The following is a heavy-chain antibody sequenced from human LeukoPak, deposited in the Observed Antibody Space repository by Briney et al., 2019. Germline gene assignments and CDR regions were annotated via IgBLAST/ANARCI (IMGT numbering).Heavy chain of an antibody. Sequence: GGSLTLSCAASGFSVGTKYMNWVRQAPGKGLDLVSILCSGDDTYYADCVKGRFTISRNNYRNTLSLQMNSLRIDDTAVYYCTRVGDHYHWYFDLWGRGTLVTVSS. CDR1: GFSVGTKY. CDR2: LCSGDDT. J-gene: IGHJ2*01. V-gene: IGHV3-53*01. D-gene: IGHD3-10*01. CDR3: TRVGDHYHWYFDL.